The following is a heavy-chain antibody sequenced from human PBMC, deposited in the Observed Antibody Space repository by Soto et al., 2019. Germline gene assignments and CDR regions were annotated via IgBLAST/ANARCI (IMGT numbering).Heavy chain of an antibody. CDR1: GGSFSGYY. CDR2: INHSGST. CDR3: ARGLNTAMVY. J-gene: IGHJ4*02. D-gene: IGHD5-18*01. Sequence: SETLSLTCAVYGGSFSGYYWSWIRQPPGKGLEWIGEINHSGSTNYNPSLKSRVTISVDTSKNQFSLKLSSVTAADTAVYYCARGLNTAMVYWGQGTLVTVSS. V-gene: IGHV4-34*01.